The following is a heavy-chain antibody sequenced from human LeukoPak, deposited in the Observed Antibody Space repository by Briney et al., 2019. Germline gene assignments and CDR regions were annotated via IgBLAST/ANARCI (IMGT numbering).Heavy chain of an antibody. V-gene: IGHV3-7*01. CDR2: IKHDGSET. CDR3: SAISGRTAGNS. D-gene: IGHD3-10*01. J-gene: IGHJ4*02. CDR1: GFIFSSTC. Sequence: GGSLRLSCAASGFIFSSTCMTWVRQAPGKGLEWVAYIKHDGSETNYVACVKGRFTASRDNVKNSLYLQMNRLRADDTAVYYCSAISGRTAGNSWGEGALVTVSS.